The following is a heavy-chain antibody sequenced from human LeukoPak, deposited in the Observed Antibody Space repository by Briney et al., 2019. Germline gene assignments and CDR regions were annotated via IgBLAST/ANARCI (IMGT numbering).Heavy chain of an antibody. CDR2: INSDGSSI. V-gene: IGHV3-74*03. D-gene: IGHD6-13*01. CDR1: GFTFSSYW. CDR3: ARIAAAGNRRLNY. J-gene: IGHJ4*02. Sequence: PGGSLRLSCAASGFTFSSYWMHWVRHAPGKGLVWVSRINSDGSSITYADSVKGRFTISRDNAKNTPYLQLNSLRVEDTAVYYCARIAAAGNRRLNYWGQGTLVTVSS.